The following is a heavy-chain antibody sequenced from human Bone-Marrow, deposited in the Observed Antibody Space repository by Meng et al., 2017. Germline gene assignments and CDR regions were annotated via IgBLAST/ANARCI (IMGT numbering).Heavy chain of an antibody. CDR3: MADASTVATHYYYGMDI. CDR1: GFTVSHNY. Sequence: GESLKISCAASGFTVSHNYISWVRQAPGKGLEWVGRIKSKTDGGTTDYAAPVQGRFTISRDDSKNTLYLQMNSLKTEDAAVYYCMADASTVATHYYYGMDIWGQGTMVTVSS. V-gene: IGHV3-15*01. J-gene: IGHJ6*02. D-gene: IGHD4-17*01. CDR2: IKSKTDGGTT.